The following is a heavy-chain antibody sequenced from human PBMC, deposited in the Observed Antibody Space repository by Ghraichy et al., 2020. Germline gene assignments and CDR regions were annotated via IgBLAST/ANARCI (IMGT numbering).Heavy chain of an antibody. Sequence: SETLSLTCAVYGGSFSGYYWSWIRQPPGKGLEWIGEINHSGSTNYNPSLKSRVTISVDTSKNQFSLKLSPLTAADTAVYYCARGWRRGVVVITTSLYYFDYWGQGTLVTVSS. J-gene: IGHJ4*02. CDR2: INHSGST. D-gene: IGHD3-22*01. CDR1: GGSFSGYY. V-gene: IGHV4-34*01. CDR3: ARGWRRGVVVITTSLYYFDY.